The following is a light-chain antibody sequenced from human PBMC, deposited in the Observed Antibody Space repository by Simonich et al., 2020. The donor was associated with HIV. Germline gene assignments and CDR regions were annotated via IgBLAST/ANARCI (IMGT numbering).Light chain of an antibody. CDR2: ENN. Sequence: NFMLTQPHSVSESPGKTVTISCTRSSGSIASNYVQWYHQRPGSSPTTVIYENNQSPSGVPDRFSGSIDSSSNSASLTISGLKTEDEADYYCQSYDSNNRGVFGGGTKLTVL. CDR1: SGSIASNY. V-gene: IGLV6-57*01. CDR3: QSYDSNNRGV. J-gene: IGLJ2*01.